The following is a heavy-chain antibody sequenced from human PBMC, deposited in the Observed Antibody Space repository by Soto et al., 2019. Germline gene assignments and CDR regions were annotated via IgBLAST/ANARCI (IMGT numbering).Heavy chain of an antibody. V-gene: IGHV1-46*01. D-gene: IGHD6-13*01. CDR1: GYIFINYY. CDR3: ARDLAAGDF. J-gene: IGHJ4*02. CDR2: INPNGGST. Sequence: QVQLVQSGAEVKKPGASVKVSCKASGYIFINYYIHWMRQAPGQGLEWIGIINPNGGSTNYAHKFRGRVTLARDTSTSTVYMDLSSLRSEATAMYYCARDLAAGDFWGQGTLVTVSS.